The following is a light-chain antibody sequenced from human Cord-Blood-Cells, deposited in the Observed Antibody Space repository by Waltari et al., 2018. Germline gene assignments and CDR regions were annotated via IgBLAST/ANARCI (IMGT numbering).Light chain of an antibody. J-gene: IGLJ2*01. CDR3: CSYAGPYVV. CDR1: SSDVGRYNL. V-gene: IGLV2-23*01. Sequence: QSALTQPASASGSPGQPITISCTGTSSDVGRYNLVSWYQQPPGKAPKLMIYEGSKRPSGVSNRFSGSKSGNTASLTISGLQAEDEADYYCCSYAGPYVVFGGGTKLTVL. CDR2: EGS.